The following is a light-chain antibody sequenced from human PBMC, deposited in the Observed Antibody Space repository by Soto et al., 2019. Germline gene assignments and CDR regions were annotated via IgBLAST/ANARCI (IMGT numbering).Light chain of an antibody. CDR2: DAS. CDR1: QSVSTF. CDR3: QHRSKWPLT. V-gene: IGKV3-11*01. Sequence: EIVLTQTPATLSLSPAAGDTLSCRSSQSVSTFLAWYQQKPGQAPRLLIYDASNRATGVPARFSGSGSGTDFTLTISSLEPEDFAVYYCQHRSKWPLTFGGGTKVEIK. J-gene: IGKJ4*01.